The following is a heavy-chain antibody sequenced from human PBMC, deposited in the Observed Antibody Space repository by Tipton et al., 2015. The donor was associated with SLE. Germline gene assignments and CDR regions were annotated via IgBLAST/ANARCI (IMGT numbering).Heavy chain of an antibody. J-gene: IGHJ6*02. V-gene: IGHV4-61*09. D-gene: IGHD6-13*01. CDR3: AREGYSAYSSTWHGYFGMDV. CDR1: GGSISSSSYY. Sequence: TLSLTCTVSGGSISSSSYYWSWIRQPAGKGLEWIGHLYPSGSTNSNPSLTSRGTITVDTSKHQFSLKLNSATAADTAVYYCAREGYSAYSSTWHGYFGMDVWGQGTTVTVSS. CDR2: LYPSGST.